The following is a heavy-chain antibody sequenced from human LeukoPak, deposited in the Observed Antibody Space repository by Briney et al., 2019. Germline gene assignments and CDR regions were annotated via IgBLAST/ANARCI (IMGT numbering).Heavy chain of an antibody. CDR2: IYTSGST. V-gene: IGHV4-4*07. J-gene: IGHJ4*02. D-gene: IGHD1-26*01. CDR1: GGSISSYY. CDR3: ATTRVGFSYFDY. Sequence: SETLSLTCTVSGGSISSYYWSWIRQPAGKGLQWIGRIYTSGSTNYNPSLKSRVTISVDKSKNQFSLKLSSVTAADTAVYYCATTRVGFSYFDYWGQGTRVTVSS.